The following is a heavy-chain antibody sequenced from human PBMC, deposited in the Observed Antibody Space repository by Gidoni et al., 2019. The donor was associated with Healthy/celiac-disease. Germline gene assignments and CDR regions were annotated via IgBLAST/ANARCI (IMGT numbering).Heavy chain of an antibody. D-gene: IGHD3-3*02. CDR1: GFTFSSYA. CDR2: ISYEGSNK. V-gene: IGHV3-30-3*01. CDR3: ASSHFYYYYMDV. Sequence: QVQLVESGGGVVYPGRPLRLSCAASGFTFSSYAMHWVRQAPGKGLEWVAVISYEGSNKYYADSVKGRFTISRDNSKNTLYLQMNSLRAEDTAVYYCASSHFYYYYMDVWGKGTTVTVSS. J-gene: IGHJ6*03.